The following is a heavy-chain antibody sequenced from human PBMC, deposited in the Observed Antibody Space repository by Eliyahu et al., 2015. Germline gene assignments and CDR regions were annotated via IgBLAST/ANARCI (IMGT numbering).Heavy chain of an antibody. J-gene: IGHJ4*02. V-gene: IGHV3-48*03. CDR2: ISSSGSTI. Sequence: EVQLVESGGGLVQPGGSLRLSCAASGFTFSSYEXNCVRQAPGKGLEWVSYISSSGSTIYYADSVKGRFTISRDNAKNSLYLQMNSLRAEDTAVYYCARDHPRYSSSWYVPRTQGTDHYYFDYWGQGTLVTVSS. D-gene: IGHD6-13*01. CDR3: ARDHPRYSSSWYVPRTQGTDHYYFDY. CDR1: GFTFSSYE.